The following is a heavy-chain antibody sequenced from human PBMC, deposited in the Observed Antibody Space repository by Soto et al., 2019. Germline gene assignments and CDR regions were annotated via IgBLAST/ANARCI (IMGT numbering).Heavy chain of an antibody. CDR2: ISHSGST. J-gene: IGHJ3*02. D-gene: IGHD6-19*01. CDR1: GGSINSGSW. V-gene: IGHV4-4*02. Sequence: QVHLQESGPGPVKPSGTLSLTCAVSGGSINSGSWWSWVRQPPGKGLEWIGEISHSGSTNYNPSLMSRITISVDRSKNQFSLKLTSVTAADTAVYYCAREDARGWQWPDPPKVRGAFDIWCQGTMVTVSS. CDR3: AREDARGWQWPDPPKVRGAFDI.